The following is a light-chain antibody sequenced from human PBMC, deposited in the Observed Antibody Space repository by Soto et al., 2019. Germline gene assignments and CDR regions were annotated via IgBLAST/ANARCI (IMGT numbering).Light chain of an antibody. CDR3: QSYDRLRGAVS. Sequence: QSVLTQPPSVSVAPGQRVTISCTGSSSNIAEGFDVHLYQKRPGTAPKLLIYVNSNRPSGVPDRFSGSKSGTSASLAINGLQAEYEAHYYCQSYDRLRGAVSFGGGTQLTVL. V-gene: IGLV1-40*01. J-gene: IGLJ2*01. CDR2: VNS. CDR1: SSNIAEGFD.